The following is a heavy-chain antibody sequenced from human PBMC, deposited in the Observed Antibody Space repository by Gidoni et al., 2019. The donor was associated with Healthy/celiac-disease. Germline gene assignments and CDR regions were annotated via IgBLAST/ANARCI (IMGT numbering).Heavy chain of an antibody. Sequence: QVQLVESGGGLVKPGGSLRLSCAASGFTFSDSYMSWIRQAPGKGLEWVSYISSSGSTIYYADAVKGRFTISRDNAKNSLYLQMNSLRAEDTAVYYCARWAPAAIDPPYYYYGMDVWGQGTTVTVSS. V-gene: IGHV3-11*01. CDR2: ISSSGSTI. CDR3: ARWAPAAIDPPYYYYGMDV. CDR1: GFTFSDSY. D-gene: IGHD2-2*02. J-gene: IGHJ6*02.